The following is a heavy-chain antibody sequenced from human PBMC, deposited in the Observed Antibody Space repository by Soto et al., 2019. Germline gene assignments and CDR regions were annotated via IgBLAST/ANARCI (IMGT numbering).Heavy chain of an antibody. Sequence: ASVQVSCKASGYTFTGYYMHWVRQAPGQGLEWMGWINPNSGGTNYAQKFQGRVTMTRDTSISTAYMELSRLRSDDTAVYYCARGCRDCYDFWRGGGVTGYYYYGMDVWGQGTTVTVSS. CDR2: INPNSGGT. D-gene: IGHD3-3*01. CDR3: ARGCRDCYDFWRGGGVTGYYYYGMDV. J-gene: IGHJ6*02. V-gene: IGHV1-2*02. CDR1: GYTFTGYY.